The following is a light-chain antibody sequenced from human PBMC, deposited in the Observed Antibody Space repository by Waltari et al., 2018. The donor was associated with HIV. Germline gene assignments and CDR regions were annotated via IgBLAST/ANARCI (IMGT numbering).Light chain of an antibody. J-gene: IGLJ1*01. V-gene: IGLV1-47*02. Sequence: QSVLPQPPSASGTPGQRVTISCSGSSSNIGSNYVYWYQQLPGTAPNRLIYSNNPLPSWVPGRVAGSKSGTSASLAISGVRSEDEADYYCAAWDDSLLDVFGTGTKVTVL. CDR1: SSNIGSNY. CDR3: AAWDDSLLDV. CDR2: SNN.